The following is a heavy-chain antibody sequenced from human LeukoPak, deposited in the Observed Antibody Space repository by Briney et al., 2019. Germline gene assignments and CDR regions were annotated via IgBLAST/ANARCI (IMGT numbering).Heavy chain of an antibody. J-gene: IGHJ5*02. CDR1: GYTFTSCY. D-gene: IGHD3-3*01. CDR2: INPSGGST. Sequence: GASVKVSCKASGYTFTSCYMHWVRQAPGQGLEWMGIINPSGGSTNYAQRFRGRVTMTRDMSTGTVYMELSSLTSEDTAVYYCAREAITIFGLVRTQTTKGPHRFDPWGQGTLVTVSS. V-gene: IGHV1-46*01. CDR3: AREAITIFGLVRTQTTKGPHRFDP.